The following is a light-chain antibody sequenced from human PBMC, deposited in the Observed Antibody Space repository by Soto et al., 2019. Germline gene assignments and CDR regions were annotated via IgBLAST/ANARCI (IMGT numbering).Light chain of an antibody. J-gene: IGLJ2*01. Sequence: QSALTQPASVSGCPGQSITISCTGSSSDVGAYDSVSWYQVNPGKAPQLVIFDVSDRPSGVSARFSGSKSGNTASLTISGLQAEDETDYYCSSYTSSGTLIFGGGTKLTVL. CDR2: DVS. CDR1: SSDVGAYDS. CDR3: SSYTSSGTLI. V-gene: IGLV2-14*03.